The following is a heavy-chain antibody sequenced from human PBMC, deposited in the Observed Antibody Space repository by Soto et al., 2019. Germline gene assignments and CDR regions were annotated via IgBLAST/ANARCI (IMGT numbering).Heavy chain of an antibody. Sequence: SQTLSLTCAISGDSVSSNSAAWNWIRQSPSSGLEWLGRTYYRSKWYNDYAVSVKSRVTINPDTSKNQFSLQLSSVTPEDTAVYYCARYIVGPKYFDYWGQGTLVTVSS. CDR3: ARYIVGPKYFDY. CDR2: TYYRSKWYN. J-gene: IGHJ4*02. D-gene: IGHD2-21*01. V-gene: IGHV6-1*01. CDR1: GDSVSSNSAA.